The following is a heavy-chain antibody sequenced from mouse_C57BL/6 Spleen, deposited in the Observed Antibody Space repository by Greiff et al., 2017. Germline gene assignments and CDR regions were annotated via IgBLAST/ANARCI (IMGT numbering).Heavy chain of an antibody. CDR2: ISSGSSTI. CDR3: ARDYRDAMDY. CDR1: GFTFSDYG. V-gene: IGHV5-17*01. D-gene: IGHD2-12*01. Sequence: EVHLVESGGGLVKPGGSLKLSCAASGFTFSDYGMHWVRQAPEKGLEWVAYISSGSSTIYYADTVKGRVTLSGDNAKNTRFLQMTSLRSEDTAMYYCARDYRDAMDYWGQGTSVTVSS. J-gene: IGHJ4*01.